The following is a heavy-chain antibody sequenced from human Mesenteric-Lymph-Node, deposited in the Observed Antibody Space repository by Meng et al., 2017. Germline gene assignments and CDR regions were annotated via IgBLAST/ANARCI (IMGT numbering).Heavy chain of an antibody. V-gene: IGHV3-33*01. CDR2: IWYDGSNK. CDR3: ARSLLWFGESRTGPFDY. J-gene: IGHJ4*02. D-gene: IGHD3-10*01. CDR1: GFTFSSYG. Sequence: GGSLRLSCAASGFTFSSYGMHWVRQAPGKGLEWVAVIWYDGSNKYYADSVKGRFTISRDNSKNTLYLQMSSLRAEDTAVYYCARSLLWFGESRTGPFDYWGQGTLVTVSS.